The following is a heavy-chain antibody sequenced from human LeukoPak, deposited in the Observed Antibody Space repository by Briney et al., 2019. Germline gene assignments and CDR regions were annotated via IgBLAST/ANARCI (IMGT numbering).Heavy chain of an antibody. CDR3: ARGHYDFWSGAKT. CDR2: ISSSGSTI. J-gene: IGHJ5*02. Sequence: PGGSLRLSCAASGVTFSDYYMSWIRQAPGKGLECVSYISSSGSTIYYADSVKGRFTISRDNAKNSLYLQMNSLRAEDTAVYYCARGHYDFWSGAKTWGQGTLVTVSS. V-gene: IGHV3-11*01. CDR1: GVTFSDYY. D-gene: IGHD3-3*01.